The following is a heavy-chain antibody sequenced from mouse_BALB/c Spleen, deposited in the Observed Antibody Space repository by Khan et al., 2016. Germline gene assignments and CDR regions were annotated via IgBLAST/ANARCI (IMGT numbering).Heavy chain of an antibody. J-gene: IGHJ1*01. Sequence: EVKLLESGGGLVQPGGSLKLSCAASGFDFSRYWMSWVRQAPGKGLEWIGELNPDSSTINYTPSLKDKFIISSDNAKNTLYLQMSKVRSEDTALDYCGSTFWYLDVWGAGTTVTVSS. CDR3: GSTFWYLDV. CDR2: LNPDSSTI. CDR1: GFDFSRYW. V-gene: IGHV4-1*02.